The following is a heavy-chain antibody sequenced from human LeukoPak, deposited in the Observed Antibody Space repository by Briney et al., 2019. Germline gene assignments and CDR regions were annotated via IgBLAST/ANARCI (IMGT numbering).Heavy chain of an antibody. J-gene: IGHJ6*04. V-gene: IGHV3-30*04. CDR1: GFTFSSYA. CDR3: ARALGYCSGGSCPAYYDYGLDV. D-gene: IGHD2-15*01. CDR2: ISYDGTNK. Sequence: GGSLRLSCAASGFTFSSYAMHWVRQAPGKGLEWVTVISYDGTNKYYADSVKGRFTNSRDNSKNTLYLQMNSLRAEDTAVYYCARALGYCSGGSCPAYYDYGLDVWGKGTTVTVSS.